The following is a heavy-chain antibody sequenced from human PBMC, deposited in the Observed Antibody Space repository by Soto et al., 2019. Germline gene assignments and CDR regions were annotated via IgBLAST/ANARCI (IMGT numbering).Heavy chain of an antibody. D-gene: IGHD3-22*01. CDR3: ARQGFDYYDSSGHLYNWFDP. CDR1: GGSVSSSSYS. CDR2: MYYSGIT. Sequence: PSETLSLTCTVSGGSVSSSSYSWGWIRQPPGKGLEWIGSMYYSGITYYNPSLKSRVTISVDTSKNQFSLKLSSVTAADTAVYYCARQGFDYYDSSGHLYNWFDPWGQGTLVTVSS. V-gene: IGHV4-39*01. J-gene: IGHJ5*02.